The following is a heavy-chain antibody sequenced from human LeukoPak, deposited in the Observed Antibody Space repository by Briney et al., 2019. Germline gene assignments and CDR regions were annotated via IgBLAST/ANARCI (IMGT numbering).Heavy chain of an antibody. CDR3: AKALYQLLSPFDY. D-gene: IGHD2-2*01. CDR1: GFTFSSYG. CDR2: K. V-gene: IGHV3-30*18. Sequence: GGSLRLSCAASGFTFSSYGMHWVRQAPGKGLEWVAVKYYADSVKGRFTISRDNSKNTLYLQMNSLRAEDTAVYYCAKALYQLLSPFDYWGQGTLVTVSS. J-gene: IGHJ4*02.